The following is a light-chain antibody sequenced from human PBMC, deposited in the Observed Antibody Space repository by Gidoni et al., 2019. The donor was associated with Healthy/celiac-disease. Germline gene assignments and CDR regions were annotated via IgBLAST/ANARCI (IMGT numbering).Light chain of an antibody. CDR3: QQSDRTPWT. J-gene: IGKJ1*01. V-gene: IGKV1-39*01. Sequence: IQMTHSPSSLSASVGDRVTITCRARQIISSYLKWYQQKPGKAPKLLIYAASRLQSGVPSRLTGSGSGTDFTLTISNLQPEDVATYYCQQSDRTPWTFGQXTKVEIK. CDR1: QIISSY. CDR2: AAS.